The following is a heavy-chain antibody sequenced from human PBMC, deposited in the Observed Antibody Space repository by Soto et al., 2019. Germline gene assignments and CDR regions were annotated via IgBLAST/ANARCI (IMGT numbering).Heavy chain of an antibody. Sequence: SVKVSCKASGYTFTGYFIHWVRQAHGQGLEWMGWINPNSGDTNYAQKFQDWVTMTGDTSISTAYMELSRLKSDDTAVYYCATSMIFSMPSSFDFWGQGTMVTVSS. CDR1: GYTFTGYF. V-gene: IGHV1-2*04. D-gene: IGHD3-9*01. CDR3: ATSMIFSMPSSFDF. J-gene: IGHJ3*01. CDR2: INPNSGDT.